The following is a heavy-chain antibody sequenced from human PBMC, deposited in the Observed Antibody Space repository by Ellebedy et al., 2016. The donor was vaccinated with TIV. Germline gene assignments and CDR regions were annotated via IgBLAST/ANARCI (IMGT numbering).Heavy chain of an antibody. J-gene: IGHJ4*02. CDR1: GGSISGYY. Sequence: MPSETLSLTCNVSGGSISGYYWSWIRQPAGGGLDWIGRIYSSGSTNYNPSLKIRVTMSVDTSKNQLSLTLSSVTAADTAVYYCASAGSYSGGSHFDYWGQGALVTVSS. CDR2: IYSSGST. CDR3: ASAGSYSGGSHFDY. D-gene: IGHD1-26*01. V-gene: IGHV4-4*07.